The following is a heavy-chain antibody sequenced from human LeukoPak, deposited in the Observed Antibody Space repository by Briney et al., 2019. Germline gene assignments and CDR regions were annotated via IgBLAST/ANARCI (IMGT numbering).Heavy chain of an antibody. CDR3: GRFSRAPGY. V-gene: IGHV3-11*06. Sequence: GGSLRLSCAASGFTFSDYYMNWIRQAPGKGLEYISYISGSSSDTNYADSVKGRFTISRDNAKKSLYLQMNSLSAEDTAVYYCGRFSRAPGYWGQETLVTVSS. J-gene: IGHJ4*02. CDR2: ISGSSSDT. CDR1: GFTFSDYY. D-gene: IGHD2-2*01.